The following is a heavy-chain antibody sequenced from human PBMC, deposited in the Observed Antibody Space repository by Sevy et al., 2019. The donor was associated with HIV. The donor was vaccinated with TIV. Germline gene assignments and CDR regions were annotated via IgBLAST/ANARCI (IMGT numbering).Heavy chain of an antibody. D-gene: IGHD6-25*01. CDR2: ISAYNGNT. Sequence: ASVKVSCKASGYTFTSYGISWVRQAPGQGLEWMGWISAYNGNTNYAQKIQGRVTMTTDTSTSTAYMELRTLRSNDTAEYYCASERASRAGSVHYSYYGMHVWGKGTTVTVSS. CDR1: GYTFTSYG. V-gene: IGHV1-18*01. J-gene: IGHJ6*04. CDR3: ASERASRAGSVHYSYYGMHV.